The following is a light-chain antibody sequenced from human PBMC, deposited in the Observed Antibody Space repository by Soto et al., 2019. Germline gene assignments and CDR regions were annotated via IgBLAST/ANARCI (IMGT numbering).Light chain of an antibody. Sequence: QSALTQPASVSGSPGQSITISCTGTSSDVGGYNYVSWYQQHPGKAPKLMIYDVSNLPSGVSNRFSGSKSGNTASLTISGLQAEDEAGYYCSFYTSSSTVVFGGGTKLTVL. V-gene: IGLV2-14*01. CDR1: SSDVGGYNY. CDR2: DVS. CDR3: SFYTSSSTVV. J-gene: IGLJ2*01.